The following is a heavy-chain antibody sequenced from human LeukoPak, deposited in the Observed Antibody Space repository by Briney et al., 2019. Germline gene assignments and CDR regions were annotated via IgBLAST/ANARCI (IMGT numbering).Heavy chain of an antibody. D-gene: IGHD5-24*01. CDR2: ISSSSSYI. CDR3: ARITAGRDGYN. Sequence: GGSLRLSCAASGFTFGSYSMNWVRQAPGKGLEWVSSISSSSSYIYYADSVKGRFTISRDNAKNSLYLQMNSLRAEDTAVYYCARITAGRDGYNWGQGTLVTVSS. CDR1: GFTFGSYS. V-gene: IGHV3-21*01. J-gene: IGHJ4*02.